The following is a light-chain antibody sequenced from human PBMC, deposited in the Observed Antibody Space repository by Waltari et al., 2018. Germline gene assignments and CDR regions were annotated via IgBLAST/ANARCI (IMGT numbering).Light chain of an antibody. J-gene: IGKJ4*01. CDR1: QSVSRNY. V-gene: IGKV3-20*01. Sequence: EIVLTPSPGTLSLYPGERATLSCRASQSVSRNYLNWYQQKGGQAPMLLIHGASIRATGIPDRFSGSGSGTDFTLTISRLEPEDFAVYYCQQYDGEVLTFGGGTKVEI. CDR3: QQYDGEVLT. CDR2: GAS.